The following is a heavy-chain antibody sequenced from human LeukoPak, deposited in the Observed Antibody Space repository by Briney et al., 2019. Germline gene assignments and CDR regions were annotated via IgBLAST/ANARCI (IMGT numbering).Heavy chain of an antibody. J-gene: IGHJ3*02. CDR2: IYTSGST. CDR3: ASHSSGWYREAFDI. D-gene: IGHD6-19*01. V-gene: IGHV4-4*07. CDR1: GSSISSYY. Sequence: KPSETLSLTCTVSGSSISSYYWSWIRQPAGKGLEWIGRIYTSGSTNYNPSLKSRVTMSVDTSKNQFPLKLSSVTAADTAVYYCASHSSGWYREAFDIWGQGTMVTVSS.